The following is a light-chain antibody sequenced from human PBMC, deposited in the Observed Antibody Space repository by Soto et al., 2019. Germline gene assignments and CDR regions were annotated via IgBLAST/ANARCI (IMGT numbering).Light chain of an antibody. CDR3: CSYAGTYSVV. CDR1: SSDVGGYNY. J-gene: IGLJ2*01. V-gene: IGLV2-11*01. CDR2: DVS. Sequence: QSALTQPRSVSGSPGQSVTISCTGTSSDVGGYNYVSWYQQHPDKAPKLMIYDVSWRPSGVPDRFSGSKSGNTASLTISGLEAEDEADYYCCSYAGTYSVVFGGGTKLTVL.